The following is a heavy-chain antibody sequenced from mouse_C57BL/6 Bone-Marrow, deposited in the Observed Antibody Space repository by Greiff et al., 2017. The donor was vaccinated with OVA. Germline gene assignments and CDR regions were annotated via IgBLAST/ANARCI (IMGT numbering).Heavy chain of an antibody. J-gene: IGHJ4*01. V-gene: IGHV5-17*01. Sequence: EVQLVESGGGLVKPGGSLKLSCAASGFTFSDYGMHWVRQAPEKGLEWVAYISSGSSTIYYADTVKGRFTISRDNAKNTLFLQMTSLRSEDTAMYYCARGAVHYAMDYWGQGTSVTVSS. CDR1: GFTFSDYG. CDR2: ISSGSSTI. CDR3: ARGAVHYAMDY.